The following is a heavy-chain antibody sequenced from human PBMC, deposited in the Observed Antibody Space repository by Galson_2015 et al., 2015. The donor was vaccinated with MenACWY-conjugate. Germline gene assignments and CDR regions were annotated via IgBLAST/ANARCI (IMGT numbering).Heavy chain of an antibody. Sequence: SVKVSCKASGGTFSNYAISWVRQASGKGPEWMGRLTPMFGTENYAQTFQGRVTIKAGEPTRTVYLELRRLRYDDTAVYYCARAAGDRVSSGGRPVYYWGQGTLVTVSS. J-gene: IGHJ4*02. D-gene: IGHD2-21*01. CDR3: ARAAGDRVSSGGRPVYY. CDR2: LTPMFGTE. CDR1: GGTFSNYA. V-gene: IGHV1-69*13.